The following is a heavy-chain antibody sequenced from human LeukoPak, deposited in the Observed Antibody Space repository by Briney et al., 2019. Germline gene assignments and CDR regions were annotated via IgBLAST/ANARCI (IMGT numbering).Heavy chain of an antibody. CDR2: IYYSGST. CDR3: ARHDAGDNWFDP. J-gene: IGHJ5*02. V-gene: IGHV4-39*01. CDR1: GGSISSSSYY. D-gene: IGHD3-10*01. Sequence: PSETLSLTCTVSGGSISSSSYYWGWIRQPPGKGLEWIGSIYYSGSTYYNPSLKSRVTISVDTSKNQFSLKLSSVTAADTAVYCCARHDAGDNWFDPWGQGTLVTVSS.